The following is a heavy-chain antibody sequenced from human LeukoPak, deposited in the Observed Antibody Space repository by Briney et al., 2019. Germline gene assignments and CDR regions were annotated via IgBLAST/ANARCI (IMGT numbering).Heavy chain of an antibody. CDR1: GFTFSDYY. Sequence: GGSLRLSCAASGFTFSDYYMSWIRQAPGKGLEWVSYISSSGSTIYYADSVKGRFTISRDNAKNSLYLQMNSLRAEDTAVYYCAKDPKPLRFIVYWGQGTLVTVSS. CDR3: AKDPKPLRFIVY. CDR2: ISSSGSTI. J-gene: IGHJ4*01. D-gene: IGHD3-3*01. V-gene: IGHV3-11*01.